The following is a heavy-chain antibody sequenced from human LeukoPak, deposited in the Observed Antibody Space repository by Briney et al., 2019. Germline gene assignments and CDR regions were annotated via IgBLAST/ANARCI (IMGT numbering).Heavy chain of an antibody. CDR2: IYSGGST. J-gene: IGHJ2*01. D-gene: IGHD6-13*01. CDR3: ARDHWTAAAGTTDL. CDR1: EFSVGSNY. V-gene: IGHV3-66*01. Sequence: EAGGSLRLSCAASEFSVGSNYMTWVRQAPGKGLEWVSLIYSGGSTYYADSVKGRFTISRDNSKNTLYLQMNSLRAEDTAVYYCARDHWTAAAGTTDLWGRGTLVTVSS.